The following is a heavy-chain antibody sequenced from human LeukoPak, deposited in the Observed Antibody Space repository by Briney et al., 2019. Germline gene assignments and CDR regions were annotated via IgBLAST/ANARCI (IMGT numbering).Heavy chain of an antibody. CDR2: IFPGDSGP. J-gene: IGHJ3*01. CDR3: GMSGDRVPLQDDVFDV. CDR1: ASTFSTYG. V-gene: IGHV5-51*01. D-gene: IGHD1-26*01. Sequence: ASVKVSCKTSASTFSTYGITWVRQMPGKGLEWMGIIFPGDSGPTYSPSFQGQVTISVDKSINTAYLQWSSLQASDTAMYYCGMSGDRVPLQDDVFDVWGQGTMVTVST.